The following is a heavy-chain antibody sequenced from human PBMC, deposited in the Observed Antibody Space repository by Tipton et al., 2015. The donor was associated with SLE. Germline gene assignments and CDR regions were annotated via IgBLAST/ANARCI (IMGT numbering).Heavy chain of an antibody. CDR3: AKTTVYSNDWPYFDH. CDR1: GGSISGGGYS. V-gene: IGHV4-30-2*03. CDR2: IYYSGST. Sequence: LRLSCTVSGGSISGGGYSWSWIRQSPGKGLEWIGSIYYSGSTYYNPSLKSRVTILVDTSKNHFSLTLNSVTAADTAVYYCAKTTVYSNDWPYFDHWGQGTLVTVSS. D-gene: IGHD6-19*01. J-gene: IGHJ4*02.